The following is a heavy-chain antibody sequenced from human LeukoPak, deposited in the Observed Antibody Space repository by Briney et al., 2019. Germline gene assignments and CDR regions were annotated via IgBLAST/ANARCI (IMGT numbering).Heavy chain of an antibody. J-gene: IGHJ4*02. CDR2: IYYSGST. CDR3: ARLGAAARPHPDY. V-gene: IGHV4-39*01. CDR1: GGPISSSSYY. Sequence: SETLSLTCTVSGGPISSSSYYWGWIRQPPGKGLEWIGSIYYSGSTYYNPSLKSRVTISVDTSKNQFSLRLTSVTAADTAVYYCARLGAAARPHPDYWGQGTLVTVSS. D-gene: IGHD6-6*01.